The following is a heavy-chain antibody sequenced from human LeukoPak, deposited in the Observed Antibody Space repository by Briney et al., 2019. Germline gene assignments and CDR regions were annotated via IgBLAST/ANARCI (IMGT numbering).Heavy chain of an antibody. D-gene: IGHD4-17*01. V-gene: IGHV3-33*01. Sequence: PGGSLRLSCAASGFTFSSYGMDWVRQAPGKGLEWVAVIWYDGSNEYYADSVKGRFTISRDNSQNTLYLQMDSLRAEDTAVYYCARESGDSFDYWGQGTLVTVSS. J-gene: IGHJ4*02. CDR2: IWYDGSNE. CDR3: ARESGDSFDY. CDR1: GFTFSSYG.